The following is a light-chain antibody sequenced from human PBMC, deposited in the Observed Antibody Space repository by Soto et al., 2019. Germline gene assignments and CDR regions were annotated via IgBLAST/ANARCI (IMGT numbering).Light chain of an antibody. CDR3: VAWDDSLNGYEV. Sequence: QPVLTQPPSASGTPGQRVTISCSGSSSNIGSNTVNWYQQLPGTAPKLVIYSNNQRPSGVPDRFSGSKSGTSASLAISGLQSEDEADYYCVAWDDSLNGYEVFGGGTKLTVL. CDR2: SNN. CDR1: SSNIGSNT. V-gene: IGLV1-44*01. J-gene: IGLJ2*01.